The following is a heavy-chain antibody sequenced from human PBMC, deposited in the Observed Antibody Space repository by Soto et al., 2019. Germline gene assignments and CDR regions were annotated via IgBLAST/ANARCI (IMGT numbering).Heavy chain of an antibody. D-gene: IGHD6-13*01. V-gene: IGHV5-10-1*01. Sequence: GESLKISCKGSGYSFTSYWISWVSQMPGKGLEWMGRIDPSDSYTNYSPSFQGHVTISADKSISTAYLQWSSLKASDTAMYYCARLSIAAAGYYYYGMDVWGQGTTVTVS. J-gene: IGHJ6*02. CDR3: ARLSIAAAGYYYYGMDV. CDR2: IDPSDSYT. CDR1: GYSFTSYW.